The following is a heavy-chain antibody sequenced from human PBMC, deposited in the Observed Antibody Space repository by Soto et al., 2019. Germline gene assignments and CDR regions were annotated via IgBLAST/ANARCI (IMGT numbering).Heavy chain of an antibody. J-gene: IGHJ4*02. CDR1: GFSLTTDGVG. D-gene: IGHD4-4*01. CDR3: AHRTTVTSGIN. CDR2: IYWNDEK. Sequence: QITLKESGPTLVKPTQTLTLTCTFSGFSLTTDGVGVDWIRQPPGKALEWLGLIYWNDEKRYRPSLQSRLTITKDHSRNQVVLTMTIMDPVDTATYYCAHRTTVTSGINWGQGTLVTVSS. V-gene: IGHV2-5*01.